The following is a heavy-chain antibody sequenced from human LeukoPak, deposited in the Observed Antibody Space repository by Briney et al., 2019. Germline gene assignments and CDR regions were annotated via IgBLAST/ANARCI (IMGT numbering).Heavy chain of an antibody. CDR1: GFTFSSYW. Sequence: PGGSLRLSCAASGFTFSSYWMSWVRQAPGKGLEWVANIKQDGSEKYYVDSVKGRFTISRDNAKNSLYLQMNSLRAEDTAVYYCARDPSRGYSYGYEDYWGQGTLVTVSS. J-gene: IGHJ4*02. D-gene: IGHD5-18*01. CDR3: ARDPSRGYSYGYEDY. CDR2: IKQDGSEK. V-gene: IGHV3-7*01.